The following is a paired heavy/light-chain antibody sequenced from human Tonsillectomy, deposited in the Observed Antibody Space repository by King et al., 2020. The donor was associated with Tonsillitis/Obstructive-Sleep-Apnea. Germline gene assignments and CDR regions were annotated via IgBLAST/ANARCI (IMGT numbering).Light chain of an antibody. CDR1: QSIRSN. CDR3: QQYDDWPPLT. Sequence: EIVMTQSPATLSVSPGERATLSCRASQSIRSNLAWYQQKPGQPPRLLIFAASSRATGIPARFSGGGSGTEFTLTISSLQSEDVAIYFCQQYDDWPPLTFGGGTKVEIK. CDR2: AAS. J-gene: IGKJ4*01. V-gene: IGKV3-15*01.
Heavy chain of an antibody. Sequence: QVHLVQSGAEVKKPGASVKISCKASGYTFTSYGLHWLRQAPGQRLEWMGWINAGNGRTKYSPKFQDRVTITRDTSASTTYMELSGLRSEDTAVYFCARDEFNFWSGYSLEYNYYYMDVWGKGTTVTVSS. D-gene: IGHD3-3*01. V-gene: IGHV1-3*01. J-gene: IGHJ6*03. CDR3: ARDEFNFWSGYSLEYNYYYMDV. CDR2: INAGNGRT. CDR1: GYTFTSYG.